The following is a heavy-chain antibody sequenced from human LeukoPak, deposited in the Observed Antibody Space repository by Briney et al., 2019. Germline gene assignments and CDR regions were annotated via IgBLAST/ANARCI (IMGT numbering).Heavy chain of an antibody. J-gene: IGHJ4*02. D-gene: IGHD6-13*01. CDR2: INPSGGST. Sequence: GASVKVSCKASGYTFTSYYMHWARQAPGQGLEWMGIINPSGGSTSYTQKFQGRVAMTRDTSTSTAYMELSSLRSEDTAVYYCARDSGMKQQLDYFDYWGQGTLVTVSS. CDR3: ARDSGMKQQLDYFDY. V-gene: IGHV1-46*01. CDR1: GYTFTSYY.